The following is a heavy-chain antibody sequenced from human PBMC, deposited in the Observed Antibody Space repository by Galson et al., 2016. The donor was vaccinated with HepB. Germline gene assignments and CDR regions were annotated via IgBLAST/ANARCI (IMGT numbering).Heavy chain of an antibody. V-gene: IGHV4-31*03. CDR1: GGSISDKDGY. CDR2: IFHRGTT. J-gene: IGHJ6*02. D-gene: IGHD6-19*01. Sequence: TLSLTCTVSGGSISDKDGYWTWIRQRPGRGLEWLGYIFHRGTTFSNPSLKSRLAISVDTSKTQFALKLSSLTAADTAIYYCARYLRLHSRGHYPCSIDHWGPGTTVTVSS. CDR3: ARYLRLHSRGHYPCSIDH.